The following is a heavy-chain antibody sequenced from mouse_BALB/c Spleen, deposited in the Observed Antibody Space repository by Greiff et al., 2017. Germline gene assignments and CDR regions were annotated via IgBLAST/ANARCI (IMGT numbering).Heavy chain of an antibody. Sequence: VQRVESGPGLVQPSQSLSITCTVSGFSLTSYGVHWVRQSPGKGLEWLGVIWSGGSTDYNAAFISRLSISKDNSKSQVFFKMNSLQANDTAIYYCARNGNYSYYYAMDYWGQGTSVTVSS. V-gene: IGHV2-2*02. CDR1: GFSLTSYG. CDR3: ARNGNYSYYYAMDY. CDR2: IWSGGST. J-gene: IGHJ4*01. D-gene: IGHD2-1*01.